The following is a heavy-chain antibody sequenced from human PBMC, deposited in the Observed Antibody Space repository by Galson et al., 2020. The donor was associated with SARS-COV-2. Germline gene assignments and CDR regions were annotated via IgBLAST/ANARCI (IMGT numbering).Heavy chain of an antibody. CDR3: ARDREEQDNSGYSHRNFDY. CDR2: INSDGSST. CDR1: GFTSSSYW. J-gene: IGHJ4*02. D-gene: IGHD3-22*01. V-gene: IGHV3-74*01. Sequence: GGSLRLSCAASGFTSSSYWMHWVRQAPGKGLVWVSRINSDGSSTSYADSVKGRFTISRDNAKNTLYLQMNSLRAEDTAVYYCARDREEQDNSGYSHRNFDYWGQGTLVTVSS.